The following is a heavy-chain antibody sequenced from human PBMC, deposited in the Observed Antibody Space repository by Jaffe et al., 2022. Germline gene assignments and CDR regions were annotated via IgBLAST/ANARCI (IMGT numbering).Heavy chain of an antibody. V-gene: IGHV3-48*03. CDR1: GFTFSSYE. D-gene: IGHD5-18*01. CDR2: ISSSGSTI. J-gene: IGHJ4*02. CDR3: ARAHGYSYGPRYFDY. Sequence: EVQLVESGGGLVQPGGSLRLSCAASGFTFSSYEMNWVRQAPGKGLEWVSYISSSGSTIYYADSVKGRFTISRDNAKNSLYLQMNSLRAEDTAVYYCARAHGYSYGPRYFDYWGQGTLVTVSS.